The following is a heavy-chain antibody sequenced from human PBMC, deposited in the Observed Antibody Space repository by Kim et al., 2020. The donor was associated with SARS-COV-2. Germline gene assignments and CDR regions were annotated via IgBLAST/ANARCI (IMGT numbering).Heavy chain of an antibody. D-gene: IGHD6-13*01. CDR3: ARDSSSWYGGYYYYGMDD. CDR1: GFTFSSYS. J-gene: IGHJ6*02. V-gene: IGHV3-48*04. Sequence: GGSLRLSCAASGFTFSSYSMNWVRQAPGKGLEWVSYISSSSSTIYYADSVKGRFTISRDNAKNSLYLQMNSLRAEDTAVYYCARDSSSWYGGYYYYGMDDWGQGTTVTVSS. CDR2: ISSSSSTI.